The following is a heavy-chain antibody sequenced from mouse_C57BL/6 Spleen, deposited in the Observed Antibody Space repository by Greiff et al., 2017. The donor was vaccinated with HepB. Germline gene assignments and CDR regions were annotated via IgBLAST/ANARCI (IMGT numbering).Heavy chain of an antibody. Sequence: QVQLQQSGAELVRPGASVTLSCKASGYTFTDYEMHWVKQTPVHGLEWIGAIDPETGGTAYNQKFKGKTILTADKSSSTAYMELRSLTSEDSAVYYCTRYAGIYYDYDDDWGQGTTLTVSS. CDR2: IDPETGGT. J-gene: IGHJ2*01. V-gene: IGHV1-15*01. CDR1: GYTFTDYE. CDR3: TRYAGIYYDYDDD. D-gene: IGHD2-4*01.